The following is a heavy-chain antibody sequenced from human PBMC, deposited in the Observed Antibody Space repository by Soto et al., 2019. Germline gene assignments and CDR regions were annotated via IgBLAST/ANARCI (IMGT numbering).Heavy chain of an antibody. J-gene: IGHJ6*02. CDR3: AREVSSSWYWENYYYYGMDV. CDR1: GYTFTSYA. D-gene: IGHD6-13*01. V-gene: IGHV7-4-1*01. CDR2: INTNIGNP. Sequence: GASVKVSCKASGYTFTSYAMNWVRQAPGQGLEWMGWINTNIGNPTYAQGFTGRFVFSLDTSVSTAYLQICSLKAEDTAVYYCAREVSSSWYWENYYYYGMDVWGQGTTVTVSS.